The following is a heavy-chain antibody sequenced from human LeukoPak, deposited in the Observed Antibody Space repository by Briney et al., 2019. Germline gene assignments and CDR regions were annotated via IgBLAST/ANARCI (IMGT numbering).Heavy chain of an antibody. CDR1: GGTFSSYA. CDR2: IIPIFGTA. Sequence: ASVKVSCKASGGTFSSYAISWVRQAPGRGLEWMGGIIPIFGTANYAQKFQGRVTITTDESTSTAYMELSSLRSEDTAVYYCARCMGECQLVSWFDPWGQGTLVTVSS. J-gene: IGHJ5*02. D-gene: IGHD3-16*01. CDR3: ARCMGECQLVSWFDP. V-gene: IGHV1-69*05.